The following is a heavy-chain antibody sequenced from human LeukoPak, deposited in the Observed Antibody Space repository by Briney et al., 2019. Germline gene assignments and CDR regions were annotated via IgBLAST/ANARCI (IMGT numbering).Heavy chain of an antibody. CDR3: AKDGGGGTYSFDY. D-gene: IGHD3-16*01. CDR1: GFTFSANN. Sequence: PGGSLRLSCAVSGFTFSANNMHWVRQAPGKGLEWVTFIEHAGSQRFYADSVKGRFTTSRDNSKNALYLHINSLRPEDTAVYYCAKDGGGGTYSFDYWGQGSLVTVSS. J-gene: IGHJ4*02. CDR2: IEHAGSQR. V-gene: IGHV3-30*02.